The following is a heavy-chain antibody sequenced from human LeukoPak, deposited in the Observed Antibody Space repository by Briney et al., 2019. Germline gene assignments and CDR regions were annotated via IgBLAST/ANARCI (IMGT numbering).Heavy chain of an antibody. V-gene: IGHV3-21*01. Sequence: GGSLRLSCAASGFTFSSYSMNWVRQAPGKGLEWVSSISSSSYIYYADSVKGRFTISRDNAKNSLYLQMNSLRAEDTAVYYCARGYMSELRFLEWLPRETNWFDLWGQGTLVTVSS. CDR2: ISSSSYI. CDR1: GFTFSSYS. D-gene: IGHD3-3*01. J-gene: IGHJ5*02. CDR3: ARGYMSELRFLEWLPRETNWFDL.